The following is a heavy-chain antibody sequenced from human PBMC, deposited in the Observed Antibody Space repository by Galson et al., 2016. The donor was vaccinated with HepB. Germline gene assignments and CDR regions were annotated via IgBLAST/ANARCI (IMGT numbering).Heavy chain of an antibody. Sequence: SETLSLTCAVSGAFVNTGSHYWSWIRQSPGKGLEWIGNVYFDGNTKYNPSLKTRVIMSVDTSKNHFSLNLSSLTTADTGVYYCARKVSWSNFDYWGQGTLVTVSS. CDR2: VYFDGNT. J-gene: IGHJ4*02. CDR1: GAFVNTGSHY. CDR3: ARKVSWSNFDY. D-gene: IGHD3-10*01. V-gene: IGHV4-61*03.